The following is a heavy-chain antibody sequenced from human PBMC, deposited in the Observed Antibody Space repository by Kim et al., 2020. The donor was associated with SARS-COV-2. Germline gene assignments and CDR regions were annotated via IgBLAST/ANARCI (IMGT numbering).Heavy chain of an antibody. V-gene: IGHV4-39*01. Sequence: SETLSLTCTVSGGSLSSSSIYWGWLRQPPGKGLEWIGSTHYSGSTYSDSSLRSRATLSVDSSKNLFSLTLSTVTAAETVAYCCASQGRGANDYCGQGSL. D-gene: IGHD3-10*01. CDR2: THYSGST. CDR3: ASQGRGANDY. CDR1: GGSLSSSSIY. J-gene: IGHJ4*02.